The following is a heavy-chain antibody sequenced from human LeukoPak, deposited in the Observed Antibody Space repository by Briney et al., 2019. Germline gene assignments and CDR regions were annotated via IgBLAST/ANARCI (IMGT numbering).Heavy chain of an antibody. D-gene: IGHD6-13*01. J-gene: IGHJ4*02. Sequence: GGSLRLSCAASGLTFSSYAMHWVRQAPGKGLEWVAVISYDGSNKYYADSVKGRFTISRDNSKNTLYLQMNSLRAEDTAVYYCARSSSSWLYFDYWGQGTLVTVSS. CDR1: GLTFSSYA. CDR3: ARSSSSWLYFDY. CDR2: ISYDGSNK. V-gene: IGHV3-30-3*01.